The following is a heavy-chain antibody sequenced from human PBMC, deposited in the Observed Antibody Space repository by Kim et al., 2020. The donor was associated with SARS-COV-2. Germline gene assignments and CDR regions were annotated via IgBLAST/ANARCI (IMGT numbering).Heavy chain of an antibody. Sequence: GESLKISCKGSGYSFTSYWISWVRQMPGKGLEWMGRIDPSDSYTNYSPSFQGHVTISADKSISTAYLQWSSLKASDTAMYYCARHLGGYSYGYWWFDPWGQGTLVTVSS. CDR2: IDPSDSYT. V-gene: IGHV5-10-1*01. D-gene: IGHD5-18*01. CDR1: GYSFTSYW. CDR3: ARHLGGYSYGYWWFDP. J-gene: IGHJ5*02.